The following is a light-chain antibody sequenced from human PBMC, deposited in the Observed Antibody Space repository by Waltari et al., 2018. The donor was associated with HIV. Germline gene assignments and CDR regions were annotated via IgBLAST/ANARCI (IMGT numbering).Light chain of an antibody. CDR3: QKYDGAPWT. V-gene: IGKV1-27*01. CDR1: QGVNNY. CDR2: AAS. Sequence: DIQMTQSPSSLSASVGDRVTITCRASQGVNNYLAWYQQRPGTVPKLLIYAASTLRSGVPSRFSGSGSGTDFTLPISGLQPEDVATYYCQKYDGAPWTFGQGTKVEV. J-gene: IGKJ1*01.